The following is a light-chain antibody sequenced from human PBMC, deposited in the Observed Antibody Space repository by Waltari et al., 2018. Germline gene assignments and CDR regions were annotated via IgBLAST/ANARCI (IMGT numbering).Light chain of an antibody. CDR2: SAS. Sequence: EVVMTQSPATLSVSPGERATLSCRASQGIHSDLAWYQQKPGQPPRLLIYSASTRATGVPARFTGSVSGTEFTLTVSSLQPEDSAVYYCQQYNVWPPWTFGQGTKVEIK. J-gene: IGKJ1*01. V-gene: IGKV3-15*01. CDR1: QGIHSD. CDR3: QQYNVWPPWT.